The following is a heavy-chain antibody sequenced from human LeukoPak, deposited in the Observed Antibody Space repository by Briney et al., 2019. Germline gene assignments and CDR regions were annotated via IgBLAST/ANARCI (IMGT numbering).Heavy chain of an antibody. CDR1: GFTFSSYW. J-gene: IGHJ4*02. V-gene: IGHV3-74*01. Sequence: PGGSLRLSCAASGFTFSSYWMHWVRQAPGKGLVWVSRINSDGRSTSYADSVKGRFTNSRDNAKNTLYLQMNSLRAEDTAVYYCARVRYSYDSSGIGYWGQGTLVTVSS. CDR2: INSDGRST. CDR3: ARVRYSYDSSGIGY. D-gene: IGHD3-22*01.